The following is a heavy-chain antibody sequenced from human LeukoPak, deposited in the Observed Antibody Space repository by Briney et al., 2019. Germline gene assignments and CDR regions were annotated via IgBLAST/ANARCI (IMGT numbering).Heavy chain of an antibody. Sequence: SGGSLRLSCAASGFTFDDYAMHWVRQAPGKGLEWVSGISWNSGSIGYADSVKGRFTISRDNAKNSLYLQMNSLRAEDTALYYCAKSFSPWEPPADYWGQGTLVTVSS. CDR3: AKSFSPWEPPADY. J-gene: IGHJ4*02. CDR2: ISWNSGSI. CDR1: GFTFDDYA. V-gene: IGHV3-9*01. D-gene: IGHD1-26*01.